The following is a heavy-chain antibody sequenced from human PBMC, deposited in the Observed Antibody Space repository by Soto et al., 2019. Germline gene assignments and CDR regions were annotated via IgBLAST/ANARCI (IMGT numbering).Heavy chain of an antibody. Sequence: VQLVESGGGLVQPGGSLRLSCAASGFAFRSYWMSWVRRAPGRGLEWVANIRQDESEKYYVDSVKGRFIISRDNAKNSLYLQLHRLRVEDTAVYYCARASIYYGMDVWGQGTSVTVSS. CDR2: IRQDESEK. CDR3: ARASIYYGMDV. D-gene: IGHD6-6*01. J-gene: IGHJ6*02. V-gene: IGHV3-7*04. CDR1: GFAFRSYW.